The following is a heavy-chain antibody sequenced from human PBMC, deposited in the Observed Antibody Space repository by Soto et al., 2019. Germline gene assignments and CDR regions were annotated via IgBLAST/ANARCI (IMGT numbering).Heavy chain of an antibody. J-gene: IGHJ6*01. CDR3: AGWAQTFYYYYGMDV. CDR1: GGTFSSYA. CDR2: IIPIFGTA. D-gene: IGHD1-26*01. V-gene: IGHV1-69*13. Sequence: AASVKVSCKASGGTFSSYAISWVRQAPGQGLEWMGGIIPIFGTANYAQKFQRRVTITADESTSTAYMELSSLRSEDTAVYYCAGWAQTFYYYYGMDVWGQGTTVTVSS.